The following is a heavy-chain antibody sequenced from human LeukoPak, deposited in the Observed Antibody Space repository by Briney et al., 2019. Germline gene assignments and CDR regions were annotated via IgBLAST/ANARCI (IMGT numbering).Heavy chain of an antibody. CDR1: EFSFSSYW. Sequence: GGSLRLSCEGSEFSFSSYWMSWVRQAPGKGLEWVSVIYSGGSTYYADSVKGRFTISRDNAKNSLYLQMNSLRAENTAVYYCAKDIRRGYNYGYDQFAYWGQGTLVTVSS. CDR3: AKDIRRGYNYGYDQFAY. D-gene: IGHD5-18*01. J-gene: IGHJ4*02. V-gene: IGHV3-66*01. CDR2: IYSGGST.